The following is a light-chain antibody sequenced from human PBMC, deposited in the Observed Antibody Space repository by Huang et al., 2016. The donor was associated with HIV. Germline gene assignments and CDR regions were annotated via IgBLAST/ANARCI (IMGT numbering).Light chain of an antibody. CDR1: QGISSS. Sequence: IQLTQSPSSLSASVGDRVTITCRASQGISSSLAWYQQKPGKAPQLLIYAATTLQSGVPSRFSGSGSGTDFTLTISSLQPEDFATYYCQQLNSYPLTFGGGTKVEIK. J-gene: IGKJ4*01. V-gene: IGKV1-9*01. CDR2: AAT. CDR3: QQLNSYPLT.